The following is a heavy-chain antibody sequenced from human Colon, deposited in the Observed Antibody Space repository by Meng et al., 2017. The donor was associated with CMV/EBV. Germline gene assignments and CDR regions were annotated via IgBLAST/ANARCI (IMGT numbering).Heavy chain of an antibody. Sequence: PSEYMSLPCTVYGAATTSYYRSWIRQPAGKGLDWIGRVYISGNTNYNPSLKSRVTMSIDTSKNQLSLNIRSVTAADTAVYYCARDSNLSGLAYWGQGTLVTVSS. V-gene: IGHV4-4*07. CDR1: GAATTSYY. J-gene: IGHJ4*02. CDR2: VYISGNT. D-gene: IGHD3-10*01. CDR3: ARDSNLSGLAY.